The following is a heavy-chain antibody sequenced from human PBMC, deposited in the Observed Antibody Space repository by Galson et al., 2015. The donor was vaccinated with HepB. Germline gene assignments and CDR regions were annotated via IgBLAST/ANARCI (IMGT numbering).Heavy chain of an antibody. CDR1: GFTFSSYG. CDR3: ARDPPSDY. CDR2: IWYGGTNK. V-gene: IGHV3-33*01. J-gene: IGHJ4*02. Sequence: SLRLSCAASGFTFSSYGMHWVRQAPGKGLGWVAVIWYGGTNKYYADSVKGRFTISRDNSKNTLYLQMNSLRAEDTAVYYCARDPPSDYWGQGTLVTVSS.